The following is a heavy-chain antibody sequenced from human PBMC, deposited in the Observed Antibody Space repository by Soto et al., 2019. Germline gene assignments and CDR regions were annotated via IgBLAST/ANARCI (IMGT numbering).Heavy chain of an antibody. D-gene: IGHD2-15*01. J-gene: IGHJ6*02. CDR2: VYYSGST. CDR1: GGSISSYY. CDR3: ARDSRVAATPNYYYYGMDV. V-gene: IGHV4-59*01. Sequence: QVQLQESGPGLVKPSETLSLTCTVSGGSISSYYWSWIRQPPGKGLEWIGYVYYSGSTNYNPSLKSRVTISVDTSKNQFSLKLSSVTAADTAVYYCARDSRVAATPNYYYYGMDVWGQGTTVTVSS.